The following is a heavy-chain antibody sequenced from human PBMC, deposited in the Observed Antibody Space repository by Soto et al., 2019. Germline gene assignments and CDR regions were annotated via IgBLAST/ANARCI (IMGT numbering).Heavy chain of an antibody. V-gene: IGHV1-46*01. J-gene: IGHJ6*02. Sequence: GASVKVSFKASGYTFTSHYMHWVRQAPGQGLEWMGIINPSGGSTSYAQKFQGRVTMTRDTSTSTVYMELSSLRSEDTAVYYCATSLNYYYGMDVWGQGTTVTVSS. CDR2: INPSGGST. CDR1: GYTFTSHY. CDR3: ATSLNYYYGMDV.